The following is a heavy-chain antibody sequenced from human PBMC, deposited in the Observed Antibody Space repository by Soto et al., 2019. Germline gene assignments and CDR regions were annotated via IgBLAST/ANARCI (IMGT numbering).Heavy chain of an antibody. CDR3: ARGGYCRSASCHTDYYGMDV. D-gene: IGHD2-2*02. Sequence: EVQLVESGGGLVQPGGSLRLSCAASGFTFSDHYMDWVRQAPGKGLEWVGRTRNKANSYTTEYAASVKGRFTISRDDSKNSLYLQMNSLKTEDTAVYYCARGGYCRSASCHTDYYGMDVWGQGTTVTVSS. CDR2: TRNKANSYTT. V-gene: IGHV3-72*01. J-gene: IGHJ6*02. CDR1: GFTFSDHY.